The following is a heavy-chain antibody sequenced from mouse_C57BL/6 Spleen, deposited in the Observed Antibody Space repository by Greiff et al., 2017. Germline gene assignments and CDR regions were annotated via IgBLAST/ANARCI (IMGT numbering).Heavy chain of an antibody. J-gene: IGHJ2*01. V-gene: IGHV1-54*01. CDR1: GYAFTNYL. CDR2: INPGSGGT. D-gene: IGHD3-2*02. CDR3: ARKAQALDY. Sequence: QVQLQQSGAELVRPGTSVKVSCKASGYAFTNYLIEWVKQRPGQGLEWIGVINPGSGGTNYNEKFKGKATLTADKSSSTAYMQLSSLTSEDSAVXFCARKAQALDYWGQGTTLTVSS.